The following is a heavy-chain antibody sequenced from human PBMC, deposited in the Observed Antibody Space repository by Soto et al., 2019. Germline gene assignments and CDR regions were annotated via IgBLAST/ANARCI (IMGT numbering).Heavy chain of an antibody. D-gene: IGHD2-15*01. J-gene: IGHJ4*02. CDR3: AKGSGGNCYSHFDY. CDR2: LCGSGGAT. Sequence: EVQLLESGGGLVQPGGSLRLSCAASGFTFSSYAMSWVRQAPGKGLEWVSALCGSGGATYYTDSVKGRFTISRDNSKNTLHLQMNNLRAEDTAIYYCAKGSGGNCYSHFDYCGQGTLVTVSS. V-gene: IGHV3-23*01. CDR1: GFTFSSYA.